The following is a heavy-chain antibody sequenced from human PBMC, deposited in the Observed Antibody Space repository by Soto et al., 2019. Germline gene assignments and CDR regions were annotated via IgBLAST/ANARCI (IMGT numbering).Heavy chain of an antibody. J-gene: IGHJ4*02. Sequence: QVQLQQWGAGLLKPSETLSLTCAVYCGSFSGYYWSWIRQPPGKGLEWIGEINHRGSTNYNPSLKRRGPRSVDTSKPLFSLKLSSVTAADTAVSYCARTSRFGCWGQGTLVTVSS. CDR1: CGSFSGYY. V-gene: IGHV4-34*01. CDR3: ARTSRFGC. CDR2: INHRGST. D-gene: IGHD6-6*01.